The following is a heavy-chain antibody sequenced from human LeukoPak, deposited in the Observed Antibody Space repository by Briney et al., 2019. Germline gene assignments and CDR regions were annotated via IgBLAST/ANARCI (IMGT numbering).Heavy chain of an antibody. J-gene: IGHJ4*02. CDR1: GFSFSDYS. V-gene: IGHV3-21*01. D-gene: IGHD3-22*01. CDR2: ISSYSTYI. CDR3: ARDSFAGYDSSGYSSYDY. Sequence: GGSLRLSCAAPGFSFSDYSMNWVRQAPGKGLEWVSFISSYSTYIYYADSLKGRFTISRDNAKNSLYLQMNSLRAEDTAVYYCARDSFAGYDSSGYSSYDYWGQGTLVTVSS.